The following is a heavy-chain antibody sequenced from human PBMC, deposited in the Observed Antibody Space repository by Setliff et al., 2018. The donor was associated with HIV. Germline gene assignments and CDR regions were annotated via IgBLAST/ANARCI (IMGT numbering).Heavy chain of an antibody. CDR2: IYSGGSA. D-gene: IGHD6-13*01. CDR1: GGAITGYY. J-gene: IGHJ6*03. V-gene: IGHV4-59*01. Sequence: SETLSLTCNVSGGAITGYYWSWVRQAPGKALESIASIYSGGSAIYHPSLKSRVTISVDTSKNQFSLKLSSVTAADTAVYYCARGSSWQYYYYYYMDVWGRGITVTVSS. CDR3: ARGSSWQYYYYYYMDV.